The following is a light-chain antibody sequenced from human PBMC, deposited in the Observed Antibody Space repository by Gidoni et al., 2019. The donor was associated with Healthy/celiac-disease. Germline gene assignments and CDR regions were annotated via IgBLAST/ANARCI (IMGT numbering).Light chain of an antibody. CDR3: QQSYSTPRT. V-gene: IGKV1-39*01. Sequence: DIQMTQSASSLSASVGDRVTITCRASQSISSYLNWYQQKPGKAPKLLIYAASSLQSGVPSRFSGSGSGTDFTLTISSLQPEDSATYYCQQSYSTPRTFGQGTKVEIK. CDR2: AAS. CDR1: QSISSY. J-gene: IGKJ1*01.